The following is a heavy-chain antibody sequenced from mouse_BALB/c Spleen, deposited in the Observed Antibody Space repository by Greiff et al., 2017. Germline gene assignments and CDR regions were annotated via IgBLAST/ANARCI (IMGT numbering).Heavy chain of an antibody. D-gene: IGHD2-5*01. V-gene: IGHV1-9*01. Sequence: QVQLQQSGAELMKPGASVKISCKATGYTFSSYWIEWVKQRPGHGLEWIGEILPGSGSTNYNEKFKGKATFTADTSSNTAYMQLSSLTSEDSAVYYCARGGRNYYYAMDYWGQGTSVTVSS. CDR3: ARGGRNYYYAMDY. CDR2: ILPGSGST. J-gene: IGHJ4*01. CDR1: GYTFSSYW.